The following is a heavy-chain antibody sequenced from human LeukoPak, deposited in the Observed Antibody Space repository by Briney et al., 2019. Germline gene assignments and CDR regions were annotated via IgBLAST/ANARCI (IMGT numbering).Heavy chain of an antibody. Sequence: GGSLRLSCAASGFNFYSYAMHWVRQAPGKGLEWVASISFDGSEKYYRDSVKGRFTISRENSKNTVSLQMNSLRPEDTAVYYCARSPGPAAVAFDYWGQGTLVTVSS. CDR3: ARSPGPAAVAFDY. CDR1: GFNFYSYA. J-gene: IGHJ4*02. D-gene: IGHD6-13*01. CDR2: ISFDGSEK. V-gene: IGHV3-30*04.